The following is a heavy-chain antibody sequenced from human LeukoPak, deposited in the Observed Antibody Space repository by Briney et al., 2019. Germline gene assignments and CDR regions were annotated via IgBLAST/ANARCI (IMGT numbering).Heavy chain of an antibody. V-gene: IGHV3-23*01. D-gene: IGHD3-16*02. CDR2: VSGRGDST. CDR3: ARDRGVPIVNYYYYMDV. J-gene: IGHJ6*03. Sequence: GGSLRLSCATSGFTFSTYAMSWVRQAPGKGLDWVAVVSGRGDSTYYADSVRGRFSISRDNSKNTLFLEMSSLSPEDTAVYFCARDRGVPIVNYYYYMDVWGKGTTVSVS. CDR1: GFTFSTYA.